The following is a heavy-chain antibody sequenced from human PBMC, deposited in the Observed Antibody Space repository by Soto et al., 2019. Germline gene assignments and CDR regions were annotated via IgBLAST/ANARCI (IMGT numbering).Heavy chain of an antibody. V-gene: IGHV1-69*08. CDR1: GGTFSSYT. CDR2: IIPILGIA. Sequence: QVQLVQSGAEVKKPGSSVKVSCKASGGTFSSYTISWVRQAPGQGLEWMGRIIPILGIANYAQKFQGRVTITAXXSXSXXYMELSSRRSEDTAVYYCARDIAAAGIYYYYGMDVWGQGTTVTVSS. D-gene: IGHD6-13*01. CDR3: ARDIAAAGIYYYYGMDV. J-gene: IGHJ6*02.